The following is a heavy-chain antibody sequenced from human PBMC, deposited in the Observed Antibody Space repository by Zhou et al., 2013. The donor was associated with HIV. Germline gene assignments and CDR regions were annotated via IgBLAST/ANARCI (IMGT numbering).Heavy chain of an antibody. CDR3: SMDRVLQQRLENTLAI. D-gene: IGHD1-1*01. CDR2: FDPENRET. Sequence: ELLQSATEVNRPGASVKVSCKVSGFTLTDLFIHWVRQAPGGGLEWMGRFDPENRETTCTEKFQGRVTMTGDTSTDTAYIEVTSLTSDDTAIYYCSMDRVLQQRLENTLAIWGQGTLVSVSS. J-gene: IGHJ3*02. V-gene: IGHV1-24*01. CDR1: GFTLTDLF.